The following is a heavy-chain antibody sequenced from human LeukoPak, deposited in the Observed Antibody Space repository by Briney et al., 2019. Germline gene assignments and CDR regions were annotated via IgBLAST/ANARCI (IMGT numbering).Heavy chain of an antibody. Sequence: GGSLRLSCAASGFTFSKYSMNWVRQAPGKGLEWVSCISSSDSDVYYADSVKGRFTVSRDNGNNFLYLQMNSLRADDTAVYYCARDQGIFDYWGQGTLVTVSS. V-gene: IGHV3-21*01. CDR1: GFTFSKYS. CDR3: ARDQGIFDY. J-gene: IGHJ4*02. CDR2: ISSSDSDV.